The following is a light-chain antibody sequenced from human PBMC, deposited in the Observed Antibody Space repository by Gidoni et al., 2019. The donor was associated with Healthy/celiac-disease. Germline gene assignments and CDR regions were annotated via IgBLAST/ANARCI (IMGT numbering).Light chain of an antibody. J-gene: IGKJ1*01. CDR3: QQYNNWXQWT. V-gene: IGKV3-15*01. CDR2: GAS. Sequence: DIVMTQSPATLSVSPGERATLSCRASQSVSSNLAWYQQKPGQAPRLLIYGASTRATGIPARFSGSGSGTEFTLTISSLQSEDFAVYYCQQYNNWXQWTFXQXTKVXXK. CDR1: QSVSSN.